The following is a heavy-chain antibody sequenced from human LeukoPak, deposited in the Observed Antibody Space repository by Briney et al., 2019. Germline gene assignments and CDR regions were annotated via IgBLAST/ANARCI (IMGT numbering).Heavy chain of an antibody. CDR1: GGSISSSSYY. Sequence: PSETLSLTCTVSGGSISSSSYYWGWIRQPPRKGLEWIGSIYYSGSTYYNPSLKSRVTISVDTSKNQFSLKLSSVTAADTAVYYCAGGGNVRYYYYYMDVWGKGTTVTVSS. CDR2: IYYSGST. J-gene: IGHJ6*03. D-gene: IGHD4-23*01. CDR3: AGGGNVRYYYYYMDV. V-gene: IGHV4-39*01.